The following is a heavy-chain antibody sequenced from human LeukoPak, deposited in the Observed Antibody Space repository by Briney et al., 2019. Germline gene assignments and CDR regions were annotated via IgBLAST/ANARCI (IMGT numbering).Heavy chain of an antibody. J-gene: IGHJ5*02. CDR1: GDSVSSNSAA. Sequence: QTLSLTCAISGDSVSSNSAAWHWIRQSPARGLEWLGRTYYRPKWYKDYAVSVKSRITINPDTSKNQFSLQLNSVTPEDTAVYYCARSGYSSSGYFRNWFDPWGQGTLVTVSS. CDR2: TYYRPKWYK. V-gene: IGHV6-1*01. CDR3: ARSGYSSSGYFRNWFDP. D-gene: IGHD6-13*01.